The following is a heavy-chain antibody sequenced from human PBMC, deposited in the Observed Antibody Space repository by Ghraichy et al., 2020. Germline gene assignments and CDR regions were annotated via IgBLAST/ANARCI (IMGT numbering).Heavy chain of an antibody. CDR1: GGSFSGYY. CDR3: ARVPHTIFGVVNKFDY. V-gene: IGHV4-34*01. D-gene: IGHD3-3*01. J-gene: IGHJ4*02. CDR2: INHSGST. Sequence: SETLSLTCAVYGGSFSGYYWSWIRQRPGKGLEWIGEINHSGSTNYNPSLTSRVTISVDTSKNQFSLKLSSVTAADTAVYYCARVPHTIFGVVNKFDYWGQGTLVTVSS.